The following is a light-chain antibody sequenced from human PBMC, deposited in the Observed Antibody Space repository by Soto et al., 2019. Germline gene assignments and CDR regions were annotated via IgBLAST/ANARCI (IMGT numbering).Light chain of an antibody. CDR1: QSVSSSY. CDR2: GAS. V-gene: IGKV3D-20*02. Sequence: EIVLTQSPGTLSLSPGERATLSCRASQSVSSSYLAWYQQKPGQAPRLLIYGASSRATGIPDRFSGSGSGTDFTLTISRLEPEDFAVYYCQQRSSWPPAYTFGQGTKLEIK. J-gene: IGKJ2*01. CDR3: QQRSSWPPAYT.